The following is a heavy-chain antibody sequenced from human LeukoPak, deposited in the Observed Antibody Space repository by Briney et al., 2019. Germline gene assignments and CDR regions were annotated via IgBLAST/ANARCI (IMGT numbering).Heavy chain of an antibody. J-gene: IGHJ4*02. V-gene: IGHV3-7*01. CDR3: ATGSPVIAAAAGARNY. Sequence: GGSLRLSCAASGFTFSSYWMSWVRQAPGKGLEWVANIKQDGSGKYYVDSVKGRFTISRDSSKNTVYLQMNSLRAEDTAVYYCATGSPVIAAAAGARNYWGQGTLVTVSS. CDR1: GFTFSSYW. CDR2: IKQDGSGK. D-gene: IGHD6-25*01.